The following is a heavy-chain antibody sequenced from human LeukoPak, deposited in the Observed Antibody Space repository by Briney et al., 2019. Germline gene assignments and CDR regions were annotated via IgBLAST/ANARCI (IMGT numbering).Heavy chain of an antibody. CDR3: AKESPYGSGSRNYYFHY. V-gene: IGHV3-23*01. CDR2: ISGSADRT. D-gene: IGHD3-10*01. J-gene: IGHJ4*02. CDR1: GFTFSSYA. Sequence: GGSLRLSCAASGFTFSSYAMSWVRQPPGKGVEWVSAISGSADRTYYADSVKGRFTISRDNSKNTLYLQMNSLRPEDTAIYYCAKESPYGSGSRNYYFHYWGQGTLVTVSS.